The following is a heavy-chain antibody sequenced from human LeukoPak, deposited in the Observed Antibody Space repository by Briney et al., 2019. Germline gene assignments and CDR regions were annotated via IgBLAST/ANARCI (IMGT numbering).Heavy chain of an antibody. CDR3: ARVGAWELQRVFEY. D-gene: IGHD1-26*01. CDR1: GFTFTNYW. Sequence: GGSLRPSCAASGFTFTNYWMTWVRQVPGKGLEWVANIHKAGSESYYVDSVKGRFAISRDNAKNSLYLQLSSLRFEDTAVYYCARVGAWELQRVFEYWGQGTLVTVSS. J-gene: IGHJ4*02. CDR2: IHKAGSES. V-gene: IGHV3-7*01.